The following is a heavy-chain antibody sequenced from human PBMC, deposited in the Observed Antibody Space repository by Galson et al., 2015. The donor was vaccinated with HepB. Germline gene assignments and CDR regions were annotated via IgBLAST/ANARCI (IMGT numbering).Heavy chain of an antibody. CDR2: TFYRSKWYN. CDR3: TREDWGSGFW. Sequence: CAISGDSVSSNSAAWNWIRQSPSRGLEWLGRTFYRSKWYNDYAVSVKSRIIINADTSKNQLSLQLNSVTPEDTAVYYCTREDWGSGFWWGQGTLVTVSS. CDR1: GDSVSSNSAA. V-gene: IGHV6-1*01. D-gene: IGHD7-27*01. J-gene: IGHJ4*02.